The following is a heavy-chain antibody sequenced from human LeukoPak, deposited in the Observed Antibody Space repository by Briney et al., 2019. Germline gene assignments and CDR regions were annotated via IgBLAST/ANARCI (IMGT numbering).Heavy chain of an antibody. CDR2: VWYDGSNK. CDR1: GFTFSSYG. Sequence: GGSLRLSCAASGFTFSSYGMHWVRQAPGRGLEWVAVVWYDGSNKYYADSVKGRFTISRDNSKNTLYLQMNSLRAEDTAVYYCARDGASCFDYWGQGTLVTVSS. J-gene: IGHJ4*02. V-gene: IGHV3-33*01. D-gene: IGHD2-2*01. CDR3: ARDGASCFDY.